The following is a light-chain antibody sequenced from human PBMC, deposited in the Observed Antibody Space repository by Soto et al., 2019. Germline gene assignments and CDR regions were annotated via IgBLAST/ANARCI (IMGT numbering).Light chain of an antibody. J-gene: IGLJ1*01. CDR1: SSDVGGYKY. Sequence: TQSPLSLPVTLGQPASISCTGTSSDVGGYKYVSWFQQHPDEAPKLMIYEVSNRPSGVSNRFSGSKSGKTASLTISGLQAEDEADSYCSSSTRSRKYVFGTGTKVTVL. CDR3: SSSTRSRKYV. CDR2: EVS. V-gene: IGLV2-14*01.